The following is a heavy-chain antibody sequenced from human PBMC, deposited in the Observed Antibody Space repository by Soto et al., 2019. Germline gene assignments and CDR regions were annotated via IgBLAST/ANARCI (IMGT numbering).Heavy chain of an antibody. D-gene: IGHD3-10*01. J-gene: IGHJ6*02. CDR3: AREWIGASFYFYHGLDV. CDR1: GFTLSSYA. V-gene: IGHV3-33*01. Sequence: GGSLRLSCAASGFTLSSYAMHWVRQAPGRGLEWVAVIWYDRSNKYYADSVKGRFTISRDNSKDTLYLQTNSLRVEDTAVYYCAREWIGASFYFYHGLDVSGPGTTVTVSS. CDR2: IWYDRSNK.